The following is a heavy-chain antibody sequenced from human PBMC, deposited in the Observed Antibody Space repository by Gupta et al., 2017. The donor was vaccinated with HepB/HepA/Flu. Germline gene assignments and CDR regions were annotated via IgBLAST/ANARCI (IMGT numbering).Heavy chain of an antibody. V-gene: IGHV2-70*11. CDR2: IDWDDDK. CDR3: ARMWAVAGYYLDY. Sequence: VTLRASGPTLVNPTQTLTLTCAFSGFSLSTSGMCVSWIRQPPGKALEWLARIDWDDDKYYSTSLKNRLTIYKDTSKNQVVLMMTNMDHEDTGTCYCARMWAVAGYYLDYWGRLSRITVS. D-gene: IGHD6-19*01. CDR1: GFSLSTSGMC. J-gene: IGHJ4*02.